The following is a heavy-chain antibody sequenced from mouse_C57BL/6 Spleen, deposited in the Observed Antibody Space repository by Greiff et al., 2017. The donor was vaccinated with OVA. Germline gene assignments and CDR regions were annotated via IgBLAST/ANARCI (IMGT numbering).Heavy chain of an antibody. V-gene: IGHV1-42*01. D-gene: IGHD2-4*01. Sequence: EVQLKESGPELVKPGASVKISCKASGYSFTGYYMNWVKQSPEKSLEWIGEINPSTGGTTYNQKFKAKATLTVDKSSSTAYMQLKSLTSEDSAVYYCARSDYDYERNYFDYWGQGTTLTVSS. J-gene: IGHJ2*01. CDR2: INPSTGGT. CDR1: GYSFTGYY. CDR3: ARSDYDYERNYFDY.